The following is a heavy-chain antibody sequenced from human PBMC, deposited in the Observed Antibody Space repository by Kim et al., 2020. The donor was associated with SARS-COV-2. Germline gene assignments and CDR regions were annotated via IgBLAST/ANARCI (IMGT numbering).Heavy chain of an antibody. D-gene: IGHD3-10*01. CDR2: IRSKAYGGTA. V-gene: IGHV3-49*04. J-gene: IGHJ4*02. CDR1: GFSLDDHY. CDR3: TTNPVGLIPFDF. Sequence: GGSLRLSCTVSGFSLDDHYMNWVRQAPGKGLEWVGFIRSKAYGGTAEYAASVKGRFTISKDDSKRLAYLQMNSLKTEDTAGYYCTTNPVGLIPFDFGGQGTLVTVSS.